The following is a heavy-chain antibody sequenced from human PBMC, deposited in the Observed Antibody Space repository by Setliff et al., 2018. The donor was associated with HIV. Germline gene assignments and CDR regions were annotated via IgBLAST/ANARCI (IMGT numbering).Heavy chain of an antibody. D-gene: IGHD3-10*01. V-gene: IGHV4-31*01. Sequence: PSEILSLTCTVSGDAISSGNNYWNWIRQRPRKGLEWIGYIYYDGATYYNPSLRSPVTISVDPSKNQIFLKMTSVTAADTAVYYCARGGALTMAPAGCFDSWGQGILVTVSS. CDR3: ARGGALTMAPAGCFDS. J-gene: IGHJ4*02. CDR1: GDAISSGNNY. CDR2: IYYDGAT.